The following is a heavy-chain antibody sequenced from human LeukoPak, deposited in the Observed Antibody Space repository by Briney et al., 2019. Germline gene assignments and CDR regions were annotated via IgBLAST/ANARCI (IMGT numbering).Heavy chain of an antibody. V-gene: IGHV1-69*13. CDR2: IIPIFGTA. CDR3: ARDLGDIVVVPAATSTHPSYGMDV. J-gene: IGHJ6*02. CDR1: GGTFSSYA. D-gene: IGHD2-2*01. Sequence: ASVKVSCKASGGTFSSYAISWVRQAPGQGLEWMGGIIPIFGTANYAQKFQGRVTITADESTSTAYMELSSLRSEDTAVYYCARDLGDIVVVPAATSTHPSYGMDVWGQGTTVTVSS.